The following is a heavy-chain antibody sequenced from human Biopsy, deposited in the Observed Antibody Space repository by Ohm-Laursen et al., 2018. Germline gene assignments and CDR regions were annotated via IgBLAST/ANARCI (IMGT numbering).Heavy chain of an antibody. J-gene: IGHJ4*02. CDR1: GFTFSDHF. CDR3: ARRFARLGPCSGGTCYPGDDY. Sequence: GSLRLSCSASGFTFSDHFMEWVRQAPGRGLEWVGRSRNQANGYTTEYAASVKGRFTISRDESETSMYLQMSGLKTEDTAVYYCARRFARLGPCSGGTCYPGDDYWGQGTLVTVSS. D-gene: IGHD2-15*01. V-gene: IGHV3-72*01. CDR2: SRNQANGYTT.